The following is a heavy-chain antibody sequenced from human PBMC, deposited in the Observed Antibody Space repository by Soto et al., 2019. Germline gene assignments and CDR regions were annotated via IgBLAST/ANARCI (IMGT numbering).Heavy chain of an antibody. V-gene: IGHV3-72*01. D-gene: IGHD4-17*01. CDR3: VDVTWNRDYVP. Sequence: EVQLVASGGGLVQPGGALRLSCVASGFSLSDHYMDWVRQAPGKGLEWLVLIRNEPSGYNTNYAASAKGRFTISSDDSKNSPFLQTDSLTAEDGAIYYCVDVTWNRDYVPWGQGTLVTVSS. CDR1: GFSLSDHY. J-gene: IGHJ5*02. CDR2: IRNEPSGYNT.